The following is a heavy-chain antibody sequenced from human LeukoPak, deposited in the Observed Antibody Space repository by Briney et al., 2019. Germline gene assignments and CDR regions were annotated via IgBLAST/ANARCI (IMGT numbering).Heavy chain of an antibody. CDR1: GFTFSGSA. Sequence: GGSLRLSCAASGFTFSGSAMHWVRQAPGKGLEWVGQIESGAKSYATAYAASVKGRFTISRDDSKNTAFLQMNNLQTEDTAVYYCAKDEDYVEMVYYFDYWGQGTLVTVSS. V-gene: IGHV3-73*01. CDR3: AKDEDYVEMVYYFDY. D-gene: IGHD5-24*01. J-gene: IGHJ4*02. CDR2: IESGAKSYAT.